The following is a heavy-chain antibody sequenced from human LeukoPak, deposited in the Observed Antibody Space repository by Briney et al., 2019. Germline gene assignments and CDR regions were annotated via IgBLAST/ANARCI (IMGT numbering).Heavy chain of an antibody. J-gene: IGHJ5*02. CDR1: GLSFSSFA. CDR3: ANSAAATAPNWFDP. Sequence: GGSLRLSCAASGLSFSSFAMSWVRQAPGKGLEWVSAISGSGGSTYYADSVKGRFTISRDNSKNTLYLQMNSLRAEDTAVYYCANSAAATAPNWFDPWGQGTLVTVSS. CDR2: ISGSGGST. D-gene: IGHD6-13*01. V-gene: IGHV3-23*01.